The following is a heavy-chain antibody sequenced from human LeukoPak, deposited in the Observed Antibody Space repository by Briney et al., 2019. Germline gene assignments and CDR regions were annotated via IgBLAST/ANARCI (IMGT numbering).Heavy chain of an antibody. D-gene: IGHD5-12*01. CDR1: GFSFRNYA. CDR2: IRGGGSSA. V-gene: IGHV3-23*01. CDR3: AKDGAWLRFDD. J-gene: IGHJ4*02. Sequence: PGGSLRLSCAASGFSFRNYAMSWVRQAPGKGLEWVSSIRGGGSSAYYADSVKGRFTISRDDSKNTLYLQMNNLRGEDTAVYYCAKDGAWLRFDDWGQGILVTVSS.